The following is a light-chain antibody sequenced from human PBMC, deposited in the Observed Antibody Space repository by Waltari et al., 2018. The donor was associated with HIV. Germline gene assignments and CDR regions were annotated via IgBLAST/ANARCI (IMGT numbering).Light chain of an antibody. CDR3: SSYSSSITLYVV. J-gene: IGLJ2*01. Sequence: QSALTQPASVSGSPGQSITISCTGTSSYVGGYNYVSWYQHPPGKAPKLMISEVSKRLSGVSNRFSGSKSGNTASLTISGLQAEDEADYYCSSYSSSITLYVVFGGGTKLTVL. CDR2: EVS. CDR1: SSYVGGYNY. V-gene: IGLV2-14*01.